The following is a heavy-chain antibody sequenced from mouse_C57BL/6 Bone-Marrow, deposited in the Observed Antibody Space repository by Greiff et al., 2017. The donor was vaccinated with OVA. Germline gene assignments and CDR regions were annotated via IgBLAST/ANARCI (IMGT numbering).Heavy chain of an antibody. Sequence: VMLVESGAELARPGASVKMSYKASGYTFTSYTMHWVKQRPGQGLEWIGYINPSSGYTKYNQKFKDKATLTADKSSSTAYMHLSSLTSEDSAIYNDARSHYYGSNPFAYWGQGTLVTVSA. D-gene: IGHD1-1*01. CDR3: ARSHYYGSNPFAY. J-gene: IGHJ3*01. CDR1: GYTFTSYT. V-gene: IGHV1-4*01. CDR2: INPSSGYT.